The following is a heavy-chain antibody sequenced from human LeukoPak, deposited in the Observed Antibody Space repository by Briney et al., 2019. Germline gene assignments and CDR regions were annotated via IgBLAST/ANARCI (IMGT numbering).Heavy chain of an antibody. CDR3: TRDFDP. V-gene: IGHV3-7*01. J-gene: IGHJ5*02. CDR1: GLSFGNYW. Sequence: GGSLRLSCVASGLSFGNYWMDWVRQAPGKGLEWVGNIKQDGSEKYYVDSVKGRFTISRDNAKNSLYLDMDSLRVEDTAIYYCTRDFDPWGQGTLVTVSS. CDR2: IKQDGSEK.